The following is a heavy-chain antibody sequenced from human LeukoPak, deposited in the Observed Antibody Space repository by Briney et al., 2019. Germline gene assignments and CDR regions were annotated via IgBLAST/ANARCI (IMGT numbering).Heavy chain of an antibody. D-gene: IGHD2-2*01. CDR1: GGSITTSSYY. Sequence: SETLSLTCTVSGGSITTSSYYWGWIRQPPGKGLEWIGIIYYSGSTYYNPSLKGRVTISVDTSKNQFSLKLSSVTAADTAVYYCARDRYCSSTSCKSRTNWFDPWGQGTLVTVSS. V-gene: IGHV4-39*07. J-gene: IGHJ5*02. CDR3: ARDRYCSSTSCKSRTNWFDP. CDR2: IYYSGST.